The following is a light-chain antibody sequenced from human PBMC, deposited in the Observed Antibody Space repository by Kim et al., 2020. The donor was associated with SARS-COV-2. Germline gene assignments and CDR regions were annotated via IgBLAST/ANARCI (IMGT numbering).Light chain of an antibody. CDR3: NSYTLSGALV. J-gene: IGLJ1*01. CDR1: ERYVGGFGL. Sequence: MHYTGTERYVGGFGLVPWYQNPQGKSPRLMIYDVDHRPSGVSNRFSGSRSDNTASLTISRLQSEDEADYYCNSYTLSGALVFGTGTKVTVL. V-gene: IGLV2-14*03. CDR2: DVD.